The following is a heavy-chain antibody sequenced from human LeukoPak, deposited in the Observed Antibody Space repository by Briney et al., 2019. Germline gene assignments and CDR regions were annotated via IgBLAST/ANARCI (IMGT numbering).Heavy chain of an antibody. CDR3: ARVGYSGYDLDCYYYMDV. Sequence: ATVKVSCKASGNTFTNYDVNWVRQATGQGLEWMEWMNPNSGNTGYAQKFQGRVTITRNTSINTAYMELSSLRSEDTAVYYCARVGYSGYDLDCYYYMDVWGKGTTVTVSS. CDR2: MNPNSGNT. D-gene: IGHD5-12*01. J-gene: IGHJ6*03. V-gene: IGHV1-8*03. CDR1: GNTFTNYD.